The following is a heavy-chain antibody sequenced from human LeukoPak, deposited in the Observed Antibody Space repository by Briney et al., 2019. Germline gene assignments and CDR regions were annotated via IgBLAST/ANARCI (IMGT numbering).Heavy chain of an antibody. D-gene: IGHD1-26*01. CDR3: ARSLYSGTSNFDY. CDR2: IYYSGST. J-gene: IGHJ4*02. CDR1: GASISSYY. Sequence: SETLSLTCTVSGASISSYYWSWIRQPPGKGLEWIGYIYYSGSTNYNPSLQSRVTISIDTSKNQFSLKLSSVTAADTAVYYCARSLYSGTSNFDYWGQGTLVTVSS. V-gene: IGHV4-59*01.